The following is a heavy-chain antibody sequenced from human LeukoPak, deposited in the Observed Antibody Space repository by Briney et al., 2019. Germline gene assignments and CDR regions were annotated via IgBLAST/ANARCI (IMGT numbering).Heavy chain of an antibody. V-gene: IGHV1-18*01. CDR2: ISADNGNT. CDR3: ARLSGYGSSWYFFPRNG. Sequence: ASVKVSCKASGYTFTSYGINWVRQAPGEGLEWMGWISADNGNTNYAQKFQGRVTMTTDTSTSTAYMELRSLRSDDTAVYYCARLSGYGSSWYFFPRNGWGRETLVTVSS. D-gene: IGHD6-13*01. CDR1: GYTFTSYG. J-gene: IGHJ4*02.